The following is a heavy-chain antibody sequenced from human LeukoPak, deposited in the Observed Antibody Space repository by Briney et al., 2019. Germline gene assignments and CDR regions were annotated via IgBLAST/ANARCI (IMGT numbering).Heavy chain of an antibody. CDR1: GFTFSDYY. CDR3: ARDKEYGDPFFHY. V-gene: IGHV3-7*01. D-gene: IGHD4-17*01. Sequence: GGSLRLSCAASGFTFSDYYMSWIRQAPGKGLEWVANIKQDGSEKYYVDSVKGRFTISRDNAKNSLYLQMNSLRAEDTAVYYCARDKEYGDPFFHYWGQGTLVTVSS. J-gene: IGHJ4*02. CDR2: IKQDGSEK.